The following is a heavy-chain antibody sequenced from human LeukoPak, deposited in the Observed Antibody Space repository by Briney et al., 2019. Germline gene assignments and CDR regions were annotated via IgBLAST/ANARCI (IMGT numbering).Heavy chain of an antibody. CDR2: KYARGSS. CDR3: ARGRYCSADICTGGDSFDI. CDR1: GGSISNYY. J-gene: IGHJ3*02. V-gene: IGHV4-4*07. Sequence: SETLSLTCTVSGGSISNYYWSWIRQPAGKGLEWIGRKYARGSSNYNPPVQSRVTMTVDTSKNQFSLKLRSVTAADTAVYYCARGRYCSADICTGGDSFDIWGQGTMVSVSP. D-gene: IGHD2-15*01.